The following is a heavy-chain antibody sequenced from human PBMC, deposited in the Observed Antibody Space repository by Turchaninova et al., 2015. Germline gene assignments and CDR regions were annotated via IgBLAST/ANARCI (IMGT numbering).Heavy chain of an antibody. V-gene: IGHV4-59*02. D-gene: IGHD6-19*01. J-gene: IGHJ4*02. CDR1: GASVGSSY. Sequence: QVQLQESGPGLVKSSETLSLPCLVSGASVGSSYWRWIRQPPGQGLEWLGCFDKVGSTSYNPSLQIGVTGSLDTPQNQCSLKLTSVTAADTAVYDCAGAGHWLAFDHWGQGALVTVSS. CDR2: FDKVGST. CDR3: AGAGHWLAFDH.